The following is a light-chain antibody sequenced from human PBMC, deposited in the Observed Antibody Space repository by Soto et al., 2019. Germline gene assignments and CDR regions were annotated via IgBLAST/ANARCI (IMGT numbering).Light chain of an antibody. CDR2: EVS. CDR1: SSNIGSYNF. V-gene: IGLV2-23*02. J-gene: IGLJ3*02. CDR3: CSYAGNNTLV. Sequence: QSALTQPASVSGSRRQSITISCTGTSSNIGSYNFVSWYRQYPGKAPELIIYEVSQRPSTFFNRFSGSKSGNTDSLTVSGIQSDDEADYYCCSYAGNNTLVFGGGTQLTVL.